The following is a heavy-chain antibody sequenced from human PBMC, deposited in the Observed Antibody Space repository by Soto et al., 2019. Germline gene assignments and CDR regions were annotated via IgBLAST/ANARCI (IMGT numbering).Heavy chain of an antibody. V-gene: IGHV4-34*01. CDR3: ARQRYYYYGSGSPWDMDV. D-gene: IGHD3-10*01. CDR1: GGSFSGYY. J-gene: IGHJ6*02. CDR2: INHRGST. Sequence: SETLSLTCAVYGGSFSGYYWSWIRQPPGKGLEWIGEINHRGSTNYNPSLKSRVTISVDTSKNQFSLKLSSVTAADTAVYYCARQRYYYYGSGSPWDMDVWGQGTTVTVSS.